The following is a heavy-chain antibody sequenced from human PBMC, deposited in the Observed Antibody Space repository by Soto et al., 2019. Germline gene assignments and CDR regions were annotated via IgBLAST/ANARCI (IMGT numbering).Heavy chain of an antibody. CDR1: GGSVSNYY. Sequence: QVSLQESGPGLVKPSETLSLTCTVSGGSVSNYYWTWIRHPPGQGLEWISYINYIGSTDHSPSLKSRVSISLEKSKNQFSLRLISVTAADTAEYYCARLAPRYRIRDYNYYSLDFWGQGTTVIVSS. CDR2: INYIGST. V-gene: IGHV4-59*02. CDR3: ARLAPRYRIRDYNYYSLDF. D-gene: IGHD3-16*02. J-gene: IGHJ6*02.